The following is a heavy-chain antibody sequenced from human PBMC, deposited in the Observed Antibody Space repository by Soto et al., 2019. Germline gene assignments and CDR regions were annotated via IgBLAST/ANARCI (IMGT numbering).Heavy chain of an antibody. D-gene: IGHD2-8*01. Sequence: SVKVSCKASGGTFKSYVFSWVRQAPGQGLDWMGGFIPLFGTPNYAQKFQGRVTITADESTSTVYMEMSSLTSEDSAVYYCARGLTVYSAVLHSYYGMDVWGQGTTVTVSS. CDR3: ARGLTVYSAVLHSYYGMDV. J-gene: IGHJ6*02. CDR1: GGTFKSYV. V-gene: IGHV1-69*13. CDR2: FIPLFGTP.